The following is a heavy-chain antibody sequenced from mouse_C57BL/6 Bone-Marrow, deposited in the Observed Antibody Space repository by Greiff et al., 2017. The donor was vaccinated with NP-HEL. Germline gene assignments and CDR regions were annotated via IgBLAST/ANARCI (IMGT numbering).Heavy chain of an antibody. CDR1: GFTFSDYY. Sequence: EVQLVESEGGLVQPGSSMKLSCTASGFTFSDYYMAWVRQVPEKGLEWVANINYDGSSTYYLDSLKSRFIISRDNAKNILYLQMSSLKSEDTATYDCAREGSITTRYFDVWGTGTTVTVSS. J-gene: IGHJ1*03. CDR3: AREGSITTRYFDV. V-gene: IGHV5-16*01. CDR2: INYDGSST. D-gene: IGHD1-1*01.